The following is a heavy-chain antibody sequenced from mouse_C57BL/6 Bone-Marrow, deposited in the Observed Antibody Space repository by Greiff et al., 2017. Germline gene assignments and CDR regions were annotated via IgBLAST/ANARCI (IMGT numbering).Heavy chain of an antibody. D-gene: IGHD2-4*01. J-gene: IGHJ1*03. Sequence: EVKLVESGGGLVKPGGSLKLSCAASGFTFSDYGMHWVRQAPEKGLEWVACISRGSSTIYYADTVKGRFTISRDNAKNTLFLQMTSLRSEDTAMYYCARPGDDFYWYCDVWGTGTTVTVSS. CDR1: GFTFSDYG. CDR3: ARPGDDFYWYCDV. V-gene: IGHV5-17*01. CDR2: ISRGSSTI.